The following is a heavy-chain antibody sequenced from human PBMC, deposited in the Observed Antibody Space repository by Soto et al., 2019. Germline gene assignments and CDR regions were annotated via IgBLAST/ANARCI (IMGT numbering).Heavy chain of an antibody. V-gene: IGHV4-31*03. Sequence: QVQLQESGPGLVKPSQTLSLTCTVSGGSISSGGYYWSWIRQHPGKGLEWIGYIYYSGITYFNPSLKSRLTISVDTSKNQFSLQLSSVAAANTAVYYCARAGHISSSEGANWFDPWGQGTLVTVSS. D-gene: IGHD6-6*01. CDR1: GGSISSGGYY. J-gene: IGHJ5*02. CDR3: ARAGHISSSEGANWFDP. CDR2: IYYSGIT.